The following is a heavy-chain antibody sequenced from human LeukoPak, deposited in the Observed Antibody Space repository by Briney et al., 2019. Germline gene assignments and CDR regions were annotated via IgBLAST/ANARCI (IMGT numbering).Heavy chain of an antibody. J-gene: IGHJ4*02. CDR3: ARGRYSLDYFDY. Sequence: SETLSLTCAVYGGSFSGYYWSWIRQPPGKGLEWLGEINHSGSTNYNPSLKSRVTISVDASKNQFSLKLSSVTAADTAVYYCARGRYSLDYFDYWGQGTLVTVSS. D-gene: IGHD6-13*01. CDR1: GGSFSGYY. V-gene: IGHV4-34*01. CDR2: INHSGST.